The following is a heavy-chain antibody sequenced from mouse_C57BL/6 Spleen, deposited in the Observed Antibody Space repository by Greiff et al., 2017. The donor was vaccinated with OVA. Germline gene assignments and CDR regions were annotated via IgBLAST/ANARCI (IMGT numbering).Heavy chain of an antibody. CDR2: ISSGSSTI. Sequence: DVQLQESGGGLVKPGGSLKLSCAASGFTFSDYGMHWVRQAPEKGLEWVAYISSGSSTIYYADTVKGRFTISRDNAKNTLFLQMTSLRSEDTAMYYCAKTYYSNYGAMDYWGQGTSVTVSS. CDR3: AKTYYSNYGAMDY. CDR1: GFTFSDYG. J-gene: IGHJ4*01. V-gene: IGHV5-17*01. D-gene: IGHD2-5*01.